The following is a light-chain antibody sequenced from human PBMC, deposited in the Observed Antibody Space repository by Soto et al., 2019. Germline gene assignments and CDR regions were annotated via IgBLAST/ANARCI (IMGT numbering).Light chain of an antibody. CDR1: QSVSSSY. CDR2: GAS. V-gene: IGKV3-20*01. CDR3: QQYDSSFT. J-gene: IGKJ5*01. Sequence: EIVLTQSPGTLSLSPGERATLSCRASQSVSSSYLAWYQQKPGQAPRLLIYGASSRATGIPDRFSGSGSGTDFTLTITRLEPEDFVVYYCQQYDSSFTFGQGTRLEIK.